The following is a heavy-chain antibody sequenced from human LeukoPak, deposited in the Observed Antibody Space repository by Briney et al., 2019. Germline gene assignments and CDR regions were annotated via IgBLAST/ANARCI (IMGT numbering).Heavy chain of an antibody. CDR1: GYTFTSYF. D-gene: IGHD1-7*01. CDR3: ARVELNYGMGV. Sequence: ASVKVSCKASGYTFTSYFMHWVRQAPGQGLEWMGIINPSGGSTSYAQKFQGRVTMTRATSTSTVYMELSSLRSEDTAVYYCARVELNYGMGVWGQGTTVTVSS. CDR2: INPSGGST. J-gene: IGHJ6*02. V-gene: IGHV1-46*01.